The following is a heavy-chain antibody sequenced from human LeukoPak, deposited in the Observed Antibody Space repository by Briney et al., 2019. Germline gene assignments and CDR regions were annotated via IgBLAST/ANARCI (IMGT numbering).Heavy chain of an antibody. J-gene: IGHJ4*02. CDR2: IHSSGSS. V-gene: IGHV4-59*01. Sequence: PSETLSLTCTVSGFSITTYYWSWIRQSPGNGLEWIGQIHSSGSSTYNPSLKSRVTISLDTSKNQFSLHLSSVTAADTAVYYCAGGGIVVVPAAIDGRDYWGQGTLVTVSS. CDR3: AGGGIVVVPAAIDGRDY. D-gene: IGHD2-2*02. CDR1: GFSITTYY.